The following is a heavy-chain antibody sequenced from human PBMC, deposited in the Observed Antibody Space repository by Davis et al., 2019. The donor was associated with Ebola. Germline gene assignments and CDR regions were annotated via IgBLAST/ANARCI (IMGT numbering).Heavy chain of an antibody. Sequence: GESLKISCAASGFTFSGSAMHWVRQASGKGLEWVGRIRSKANSYATAYAASVKGRFTISRDDSKNTAYLQTNSLKTEDTAVYYCTISTVTSDYWGQGTLVTVSS. D-gene: IGHD4-17*01. CDR1: GFTFSGSA. CDR3: TISTVTSDY. J-gene: IGHJ4*02. CDR2: IRSKANSYAT. V-gene: IGHV3-73*01.